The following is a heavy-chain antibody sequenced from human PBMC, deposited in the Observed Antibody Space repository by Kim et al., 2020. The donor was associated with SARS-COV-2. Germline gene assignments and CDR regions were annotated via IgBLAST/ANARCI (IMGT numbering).Heavy chain of an antibody. CDR1: GFTFDDYA. Sequence: GGSLRLSCAASGFTFDDYAMHWVRQAPGKGLEWVSLISGDGGKTYYADSVKGRFTISRDNSKNSLYLQMNSLRNEDTALYYCAKDKQWLLGYYGMYVWGQGTTVTVSS. D-gene: IGHD6-19*01. CDR3: AKDKQWLLGYYGMYV. V-gene: IGHV3-43*02. J-gene: IGHJ6*02. CDR2: ISGDGGKT.